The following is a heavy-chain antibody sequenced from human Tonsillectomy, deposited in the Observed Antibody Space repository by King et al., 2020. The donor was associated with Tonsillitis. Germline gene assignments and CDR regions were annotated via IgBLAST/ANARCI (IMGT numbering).Heavy chain of an antibody. J-gene: IGHJ4*02. CDR1: GFTFSNYW. CDR2: IKHDGSEK. D-gene: IGHD6-13*01. Sequence: VQLVESGGGLVQPGGSLRLSCAASGFTFSNYWMSWVRQAPGKGLEWVASIKHDGSEKYFVDSVKGRFTISRDNAKNSLYLQLNTLGAEDTAVYYCARARPRWSSWFDFWGQGTLVTVSS. V-gene: IGHV3-7*03. CDR3: ARARPRWSSWFDF.